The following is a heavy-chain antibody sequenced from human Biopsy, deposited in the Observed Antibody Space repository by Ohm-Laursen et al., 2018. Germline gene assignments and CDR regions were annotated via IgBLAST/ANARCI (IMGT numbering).Heavy chain of an antibody. Sequence: SETLSLTCTVSGGSISGSSWSWIRQAPGKGLEWIGYISYSRDTNYNPSLKSRITISVGTSKNQFSLKLTSVTAADTAVYYCAKHGSGWTGDDAFHIWGQGTMVTVSS. CDR2: ISYSRDT. CDR3: AKHGSGWTGDDAFHI. J-gene: IGHJ3*02. V-gene: IGHV4-59*08. D-gene: IGHD6-19*01. CDR1: GGSISGSS.